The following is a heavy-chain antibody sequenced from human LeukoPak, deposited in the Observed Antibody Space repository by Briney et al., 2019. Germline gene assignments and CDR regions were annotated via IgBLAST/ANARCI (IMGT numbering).Heavy chain of an antibody. CDR3: ASSSGYSVGFDY. V-gene: IGHV4-34*01. D-gene: IGHD3-22*01. J-gene: IGHJ4*02. Sequence: SETLSLTCAVYGGSFSGYYWSWIRQPPGKGLEWIGEINHGGSTNYNPSLKSRVTISVDTSKNQFSLKLSSVTAADTAVYYCASSSGYSVGFDYWGQGTLVTVSS. CDR1: GGSFSGYY. CDR2: INHGGST.